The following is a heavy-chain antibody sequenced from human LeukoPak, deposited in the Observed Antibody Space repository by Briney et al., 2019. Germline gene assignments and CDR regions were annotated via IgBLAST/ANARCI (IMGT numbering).Heavy chain of an antibody. D-gene: IGHD3-22*01. CDR2: ISGSGGST. Sequence: GGSLRLSCAASGLTFSSYAMSWVRQAPGKGLEWVSAISGSGGSTYYADSVKGRFTISRDNSKNTLYLQMNSLRAEDTAVYYCAKGTYDSSGYYYGYYYYYGMDVWGQGTTVTVSS. J-gene: IGHJ6*02. CDR3: AKGTYDSSGYYYGYYYYYGMDV. V-gene: IGHV3-23*01. CDR1: GLTFSSYA.